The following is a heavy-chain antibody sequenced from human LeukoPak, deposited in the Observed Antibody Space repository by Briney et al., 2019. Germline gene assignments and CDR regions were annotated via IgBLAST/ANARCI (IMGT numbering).Heavy chain of an antibody. J-gene: IGHJ6*03. CDR2: MNPNGGNT. V-gene: IGHV1-8*01. CDR3: ARGRRVARRYYYYYYMDV. CDR1: GYTFTSYD. Sequence: ASVKVSCKASGYTFTSYDTNWVRQATGQGLEWMGWMNPNGGNTGYAQKFQGRVTMTRNTSISTAYMELSSLRSEDTAVYYCARGRRVARRYYYYYYMDVWGKGTTVTVSS. D-gene: IGHD5-12*01.